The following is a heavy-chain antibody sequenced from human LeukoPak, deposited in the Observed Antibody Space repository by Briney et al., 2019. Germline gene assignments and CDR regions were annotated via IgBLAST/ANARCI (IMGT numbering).Heavy chain of an antibody. CDR3: ARAPTYYYDSSGYSDH. CDR1: GYTFTSYG. V-gene: IGHV1-18*01. D-gene: IGHD3-22*01. CDR2: ISAYNGNT. Sequence: ASVKVSCKAAGYTFTSYGISWVRQAPGQGLEWMGWISAYNGNTNYAQKLQGRVTMTTDTYTSTAYMELRSLRSDDTAVYYCARAPTYYYDSSGYSDHWGQGTLVTVSS. J-gene: IGHJ5*02.